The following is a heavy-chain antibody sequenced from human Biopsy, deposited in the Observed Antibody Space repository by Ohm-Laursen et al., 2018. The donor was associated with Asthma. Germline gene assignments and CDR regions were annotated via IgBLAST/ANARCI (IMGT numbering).Heavy chain of an antibody. J-gene: IGHJ4*02. CDR2: IYRNGDT. V-gene: IGHV4-30-2*06. Sequence: QTLTLTYAVSGDSIDSGDYSWTWIRQSPGVGLEWIGYIYRNGDTYYNPTLKNRVTISIDRSKNQFSLRLRSVTAADTAVYYCARGWNCGGDCYSLDSWGQGTLVTVSS. CDR3: ARGWNCGGDCYSLDS. D-gene: IGHD2-21*02. CDR1: GDSIDSGDYS.